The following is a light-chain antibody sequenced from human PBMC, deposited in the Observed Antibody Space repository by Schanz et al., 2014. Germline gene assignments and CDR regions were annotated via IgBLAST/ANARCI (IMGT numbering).Light chain of an antibody. Sequence: QSVLTQPASVSGSPGQSITISCTGTSSDVGGYNSVSWYQQHPGKAPKLMIYEVSKRPSGVPDRFSGSKSGNTASLTISGLQAEDEADYYCSSYTITTVLFGGGTKVTVL. CDR2: EVS. CDR1: SSDVGGYNS. CDR3: SSYTITTVL. V-gene: IGLV2-14*01. J-gene: IGLJ2*01.